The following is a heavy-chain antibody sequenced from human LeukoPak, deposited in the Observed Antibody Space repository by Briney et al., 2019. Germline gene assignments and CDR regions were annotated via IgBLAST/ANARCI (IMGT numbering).Heavy chain of an antibody. CDR3: ARDSFGTSRPSEY. D-gene: IGHD2-2*01. CDR1: GYTFTSYT. J-gene: IGHJ4*02. Sequence: ASVKVSCKASGYTFTSYTMHWVRQAPGQRLEWMGWINPGNGNTQYSQKFQGRVTITRDTSANTAYMELSSLRSEDTALYYCARDSFGTSRPSEYWGQGTLVIVPS. V-gene: IGHV1-3*01. CDR2: INPGNGNT.